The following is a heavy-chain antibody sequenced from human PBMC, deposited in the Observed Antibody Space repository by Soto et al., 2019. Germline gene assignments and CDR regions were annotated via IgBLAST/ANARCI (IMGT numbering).Heavy chain of an antibody. V-gene: IGHV4-30-4*01. J-gene: IGHJ5*01. Sequence: SETLSLTCSVSGDSISTVDYFWAWIRQPPGQALEYIGYIYKSATTYYNPSFEGRVAISLDTSKSHFSLNVTSVTAADTAVYFCARGRYCLTGRCFPNWFDSWGQGALVTVSS. CDR3: ARGRYCLTGRCFPNWFDS. CDR2: IYKSATT. D-gene: IGHD2-15*01. CDR1: GDSISTVDYF.